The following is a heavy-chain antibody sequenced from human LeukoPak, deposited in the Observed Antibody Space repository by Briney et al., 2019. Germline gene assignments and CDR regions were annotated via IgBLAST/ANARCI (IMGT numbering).Heavy chain of an antibody. Sequence: QSGPTLVNPTQTLTLTCSFSGFSLSTSGMSVSWIRQPPGEALEWLARIDWDDYNYYTTSLRTRLTISKDTSENQVVLTMTNMGPVDTATYYCARMRTTSAGTYDYWGQGTLVTVSS. D-gene: IGHD6-19*01. CDR2: IDWDDYN. CDR1: GFSLSTSGMS. V-gene: IGHV2-70*11. CDR3: ARMRTTSAGTYDY. J-gene: IGHJ4*02.